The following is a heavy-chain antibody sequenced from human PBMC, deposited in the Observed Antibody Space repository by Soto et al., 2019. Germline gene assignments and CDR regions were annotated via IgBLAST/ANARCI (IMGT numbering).Heavy chain of an antibody. J-gene: IGHJ6*02. CDR2: MNPNSGNT. CDR1: GYTFTSYD. Sequence: QVQLVQSGAEVKKPGASVKVSCKASGYTFTSYDINWVRQATGQGIEWMGWMNPNSGNTGYAQKFRGRVTMTRNTSISTAYLELSSLRSEVTAVYYCARERTGTTSMDVWGQGTTVTVSS. D-gene: IGHD1-1*01. CDR3: ARERTGTTSMDV. V-gene: IGHV1-8*01.